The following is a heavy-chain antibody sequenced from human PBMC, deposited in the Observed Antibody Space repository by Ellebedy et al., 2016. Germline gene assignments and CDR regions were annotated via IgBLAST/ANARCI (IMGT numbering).Heavy chain of an antibody. D-gene: IGHD3-9*01. CDR2: INHSGSI. CDR1: GGSFSGYY. CDR3: ARAPYYEILTGYFHDAFDI. Sequence: GSLRLXXAVYGGSFSGYYWSWIRQPPGKGLEWIGEINHSGSINFNPSLKSRVTISVDTSKSQFSLKLSSVTAADTAVYYCARAPYYEILTGYFHDAFDIWGQGTLVTVSS. J-gene: IGHJ3*02. V-gene: IGHV4-34*01.